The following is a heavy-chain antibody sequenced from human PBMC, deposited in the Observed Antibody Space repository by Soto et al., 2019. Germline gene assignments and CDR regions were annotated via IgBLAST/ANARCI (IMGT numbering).Heavy chain of an antibody. CDR2: ISYDGSNK. CDR3: AKVRSPYCGGDCSPGGNAFDI. CDR1: GFTFSSYG. V-gene: IGHV3-30*18. J-gene: IGHJ3*02. Sequence: GGSLRLSCAASGFTFSSYGMHWVRQAPGKGLEWVAVISYDGSNKYYADSVKGRFTISRDNSKNTLYLQMNSLRAEDTAVYYCAKVRSPYCGGDCSPGGNAFDIWGQGTMVTVSS. D-gene: IGHD2-21*02.